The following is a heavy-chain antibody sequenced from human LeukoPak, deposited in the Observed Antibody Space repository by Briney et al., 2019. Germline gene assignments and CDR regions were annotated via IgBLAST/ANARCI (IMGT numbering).Heavy chain of an antibody. CDR1: GFTFSRYA. V-gene: IGHV3-30-3*01. Sequence: PGGSLRLSCAASGFTFSRYAMHWVRQAPGKGLEWVAVISYDGSNEYYADSVKGRFTISRDSSENTLYLQMNSLRVEDTAVYCCARVGYYSSGPFSYFDYWGQGTLVTVSS. CDR2: ISYDGSNE. CDR3: ARVGYYSSGPFSYFDY. D-gene: IGHD3-10*01. J-gene: IGHJ4*02.